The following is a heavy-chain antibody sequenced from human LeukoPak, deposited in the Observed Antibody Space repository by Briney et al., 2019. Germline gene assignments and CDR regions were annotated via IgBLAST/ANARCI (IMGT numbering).Heavy chain of an antibody. CDR1: GFTFSSFA. J-gene: IGHJ4*02. V-gene: IGHV3-23*01. Sequence: GGCLRLSCAASGFTFSSFAMSWVRQTPGKGLEWVSSISDSGGSTYYADSVKGRFTISRDSFKNTLYLQMNSLRAGDTAIYYCAKVYSRSAWYLFDHWGQGTLVTV. D-gene: IGHD6-19*01. CDR3: AKVYSRSAWYLFDH. CDR2: ISDSGGST.